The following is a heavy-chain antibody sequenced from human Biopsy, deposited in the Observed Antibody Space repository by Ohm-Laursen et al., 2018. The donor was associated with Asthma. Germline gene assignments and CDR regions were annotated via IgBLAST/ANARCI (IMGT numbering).Heavy chain of an antibody. V-gene: IGHV3-48*01. Sequence: SLRLSCSVSGFTFSSYSMNWVRQAPGKGLEWVSYISSSSSTIYYADSVKGRLTISRDNAKNSLHLQMNSLRGEDTAVYYCARFKRGYSYGYAGVFDYWGQGTLVTVSS. D-gene: IGHD5-18*01. CDR1: GFTFSSYS. J-gene: IGHJ4*02. CDR3: ARFKRGYSYGYAGVFDY. CDR2: ISSSSSTI.